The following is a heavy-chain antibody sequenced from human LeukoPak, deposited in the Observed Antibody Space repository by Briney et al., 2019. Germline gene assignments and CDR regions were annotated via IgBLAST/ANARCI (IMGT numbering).Heavy chain of an antibody. V-gene: IGHV5-51*01. CDR1: GYSVANYW. D-gene: IGHD2-2*02. CDR2: IYPGDSAP. CDR3: ARLNTWADY. J-gene: IGHJ4*02. Sequence: GESLKISCEASGYSVANYWIAWVRQMTGKGLEWMGIIYPGDSAPRYSPSFQGQVTISADKTISTAYLQWSSLKASDSAMYYCARLNTWADYWGQGTLVTVSS.